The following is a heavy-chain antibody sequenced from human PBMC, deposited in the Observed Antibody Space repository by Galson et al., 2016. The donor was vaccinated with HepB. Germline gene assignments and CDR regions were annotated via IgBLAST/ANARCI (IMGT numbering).Heavy chain of an antibody. J-gene: IGHJ4*02. V-gene: IGHV6-1*01. CDR2: TFYRSNWQT. D-gene: IGHD3-3*01. CDR1: GDSVSSNIAG. Sequence: CAISGDSVSSNIAGWYWIRQSPSRGLEWLGRTFYRSNWQTDYAESVRSRITINADTSKNQFPLHLSSVTPEDTAVYYCARSYLLGRGFGWWGQGTLVTVSS. CDR3: ARSYLLGRGFGW.